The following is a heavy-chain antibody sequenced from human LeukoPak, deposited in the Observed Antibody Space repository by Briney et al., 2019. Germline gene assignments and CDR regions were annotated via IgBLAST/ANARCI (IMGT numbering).Heavy chain of an antibody. CDR2: IFYNGNT. Sequence: SETLSLTCTVSGGSISNYFWSWIRQPPGKGLEWIGYIFYNGNTNYNPSLESRVTISVDTSKNQFSLKLSSVTAADTAVYYCARKNQWLARLDYWGQGTLVTVSS. CDR3: ARKNQWLARLDY. V-gene: IGHV4-59*01. CDR1: GGSISNYF. D-gene: IGHD6-19*01. J-gene: IGHJ4*02.